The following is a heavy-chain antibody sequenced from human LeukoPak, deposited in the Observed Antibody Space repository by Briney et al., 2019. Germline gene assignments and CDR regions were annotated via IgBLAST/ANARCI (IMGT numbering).Heavy chain of an antibody. CDR2: ISGSGGST. V-gene: IGHV3-23*01. D-gene: IGHD6-13*01. CDR3: AKVAISSWYKSFDY. J-gene: IGHJ4*02. Sequence: GGSLRLSCAASGFTFSSYAMSWVRQAPGKGLEWVSDISGSGGSTYFADSVKGRFTISRDNSKNTLYLQMNSLRAEDTAVYYCAKVAISSWYKSFDYWGQGTLVTVSS. CDR1: GFTFSSYA.